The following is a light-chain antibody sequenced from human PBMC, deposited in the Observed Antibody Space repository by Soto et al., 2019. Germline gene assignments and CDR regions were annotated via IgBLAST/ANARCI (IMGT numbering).Light chain of an antibody. CDR1: QAINNY. CDR2: AAS. Sequence: DSQLTQSPSFLSASVVDRVTITCPASQAINNYLAWYQQSPGKAPKLLIYAASTLQSGVPSRFSGSGSGTEFTLTISSLEPEDFAVYYCQQYGSSPWTFGQGTKVDI. CDR3: QQYGSSPWT. J-gene: IGKJ1*01. V-gene: IGKV1-9*01.